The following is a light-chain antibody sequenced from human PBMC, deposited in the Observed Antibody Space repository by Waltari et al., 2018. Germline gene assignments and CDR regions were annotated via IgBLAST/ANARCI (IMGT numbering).Light chain of an antibody. V-gene: IGLV3-10*01. CDR1: ALPKKY. CDR3: QSIDTNHHWV. J-gene: IGLJ3*02. Sequence: SYDLTQPPSVSVSPGQTARITCSGDALPKKYVYWYQQKSGQAPVMVIYADTKRLSGIPERFSGSSSGTMATLTITGAQVEDEADYYCQSIDTNHHWVFGGGTKVTVL. CDR2: ADT.